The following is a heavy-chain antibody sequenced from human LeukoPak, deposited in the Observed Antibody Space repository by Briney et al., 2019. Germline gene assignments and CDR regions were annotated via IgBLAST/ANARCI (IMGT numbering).Heavy chain of an antibody. CDR3: ARPEVGHAFDS. V-gene: IGHV4-59*08. Sequence: PSETLSLTCTVSGGSISSYYWSWIRQPPGKGLEWIGYIYYSGSTNYNPSLKSRVTISVDTSKNQFSLKLSSVTAADTAVYYCARPEVGHAFDSRGQVTIVTASS. CDR1: GGSISSYY. J-gene: IGHJ3*02. CDR2: IYYSGST.